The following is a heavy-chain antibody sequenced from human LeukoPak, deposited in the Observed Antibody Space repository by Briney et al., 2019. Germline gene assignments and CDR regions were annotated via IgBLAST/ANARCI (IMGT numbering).Heavy chain of an antibody. J-gene: IGHJ4*02. Sequence: PSETLSLTCTVSGGSISSSSYYWGWIRQPPGKGLEWIGSIYYSGSTYYNPSLKSRVTISVDTSKNQFSLKLSSVTAADTAVYYGARCSGQAYYDFWSGYHFDYWGQGTLVTVSS. CDR2: IYYSGST. CDR3: ARCSGQAYYDFWSGYHFDY. D-gene: IGHD3-3*01. V-gene: IGHV4-39*01. CDR1: GGSISSSSYY.